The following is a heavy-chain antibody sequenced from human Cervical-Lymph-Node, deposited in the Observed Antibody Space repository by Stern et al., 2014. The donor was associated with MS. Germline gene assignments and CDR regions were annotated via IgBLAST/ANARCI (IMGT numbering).Heavy chain of an antibody. V-gene: IGHV1-69*01. Sequence: VQLVESGAEVRKPGSSVKVSCKASGGTFSSDVFNWGRQAPGQGLEWLGGIIPAFGTTSYAQRFQGRVTITADESTSTVYLKLSNLRSEDTAVYYCATTFRWGQGTLVSVSS. J-gene: IGHJ4*02. D-gene: IGHD3-16*01. CDR3: ATTFR. CDR1: GGTFSSDV. CDR2: IIPAFGTT.